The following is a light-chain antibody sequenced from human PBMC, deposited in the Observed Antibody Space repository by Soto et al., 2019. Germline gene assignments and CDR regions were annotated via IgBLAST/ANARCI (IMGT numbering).Light chain of an antibody. CDR2: EGS. Sequence: QSVLTQPPSASGSPGQSITISCTGTSSDVGGYNLVSWYQQHPGKTPKLMIYEGSKRPSGVSNRFSGSKSGNTASLTISGLQAEDEADYYCCSYAGSSTLLFGGGTKLTVL. CDR3: CSYAGSSTLL. V-gene: IGLV2-23*01. J-gene: IGLJ2*01. CDR1: SSDVGGYNL.